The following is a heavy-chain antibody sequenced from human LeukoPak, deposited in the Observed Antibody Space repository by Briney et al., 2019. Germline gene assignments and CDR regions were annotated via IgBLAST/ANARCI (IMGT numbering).Heavy chain of an antibody. CDR1: GFTFSSYA. CDR2: ISGSGGST. J-gene: IGHJ4*02. D-gene: IGHD3-3*01. Sequence: GGSLRLSCAASGFTFSSYAMSWVRQAPGKGLEWVTAISGSGGSTYYADSVKGRFTISRDNSKNTLYLQMNSLRAEDTAVYYCAKDLDFWSGPSDYWGQGTLVTVSS. V-gene: IGHV3-23*01. CDR3: AKDLDFWSGPSDY.